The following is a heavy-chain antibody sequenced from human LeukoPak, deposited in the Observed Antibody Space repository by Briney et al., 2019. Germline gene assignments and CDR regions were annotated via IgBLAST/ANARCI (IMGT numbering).Heavy chain of an antibody. V-gene: IGHV1-8*01. J-gene: IGHJ3*02. CDR2: MNPNSGNT. D-gene: IGHD3-22*01. CDR3: AVYDSSGYYYSNDAFDI. Sequence: GASVTVSCKASGYTFTSYDINWVRQAPGQGLEWMGWMNPNSGNTVYAQKFQGRVTMTRNTSISTAYMELSSLRSEDTAVYYCAVYDSSGYYYSNDAFDIWGQGTMVTVSS. CDR1: GYTFTSYD.